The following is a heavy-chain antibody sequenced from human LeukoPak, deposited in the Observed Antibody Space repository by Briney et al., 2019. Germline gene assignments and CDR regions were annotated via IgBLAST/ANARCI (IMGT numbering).Heavy chain of an antibody. D-gene: IGHD3-10*01. J-gene: IGHJ6*03. CDR1: GGTFSCYA. V-gene: IGHV1-69*05. CDR2: IIPIFGTA. Sequence: GASVKVSCKASGGTFSCYAISGVRQAPGQGLEWTGAIIPIFGTANYAQKFQGRVTITTDESTSTAYMELSSLRSEDTAVYYCARVPRVISSIYYGSADYYYMDVWGKGTTVTVSS. CDR3: ARVPRVISSIYYGSADYYYMDV.